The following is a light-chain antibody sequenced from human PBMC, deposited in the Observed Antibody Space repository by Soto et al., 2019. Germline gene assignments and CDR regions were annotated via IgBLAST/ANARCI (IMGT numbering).Light chain of an antibody. CDR3: SSYTSTNTWV. CDR2: EVT. J-gene: IGLJ3*02. Sequence: QSVLTQPASVSGSPGQSIAISCTGSSSDVGGYNYVAWYQQYPGKAPKLMIYEVTYRPSGVSNRFSGSKSGNTASLTISGLQAEDEADYYCSSYTSTNTWVFGGGTKVTVL. V-gene: IGLV2-14*01. CDR1: SSDVGGYNY.